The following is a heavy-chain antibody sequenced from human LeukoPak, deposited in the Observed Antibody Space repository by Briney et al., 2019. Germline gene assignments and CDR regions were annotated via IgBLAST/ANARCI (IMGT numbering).Heavy chain of an antibody. V-gene: IGHV3-43*02. Sequence: GGSLRLSCAASGFTFDDYVMHWVRQAPGNGLEWVSLIRGDGGSTHYADSVKCRFTISRDNSKNSLYLQMNSLRTEDTALYYCAKDRHYDFWSGYYHVDAFDIWGQGTMVTVSS. CDR1: GFTFDDYV. CDR3: AKDRHYDFWSGYYHVDAFDI. D-gene: IGHD3-3*01. J-gene: IGHJ3*02. CDR2: IRGDGGST.